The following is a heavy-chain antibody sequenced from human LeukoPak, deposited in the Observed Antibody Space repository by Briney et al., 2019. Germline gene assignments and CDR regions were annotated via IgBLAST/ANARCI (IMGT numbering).Heavy chain of an antibody. Sequence: GGSLRLPCAASGFTFDDYAMHWVRQAPGKGLEWVSGISWNSGSIGYADSVKGRFTISGDNAKNSLYLQMNSLRAEDTALYYCAKETGGPIDYWGQGTLVTVSS. J-gene: IGHJ4*02. CDR2: ISWNSGSI. CDR3: AKETGGPIDY. V-gene: IGHV3-9*01. CDR1: GFTFDDYA. D-gene: IGHD2-15*01.